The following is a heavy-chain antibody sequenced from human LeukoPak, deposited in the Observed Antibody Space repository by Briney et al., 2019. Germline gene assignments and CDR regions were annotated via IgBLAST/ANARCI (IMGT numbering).Heavy chain of an antibody. V-gene: IGHV1-18*01. CDR2: ISAYNGNT. CDR3: ARGAHCSGGSCYTRGFDY. J-gene: IGHJ4*02. D-gene: IGHD2-15*01. CDR1: GYTFTSYG. Sequence: ASVKVSCKASGYTFTSYGISWVRQAPGQGLERMGWISAYNGNTNYAQKLQGRVTMTTDTSTSAAYMELRSLRSDDTAVYYCARGAHCSGGSCYTRGFDYWGQGTLVTVSS.